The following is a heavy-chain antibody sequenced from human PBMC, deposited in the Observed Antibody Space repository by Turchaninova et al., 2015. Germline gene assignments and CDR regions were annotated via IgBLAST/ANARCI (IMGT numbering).Heavy chain of an antibody. J-gene: IGHJ4*02. V-gene: IGHV1-2*02. CDR2: MSPKSHGT. CDR3: ARDSWDDF. CDR1: GYTFSDYY. D-gene: IGHD1-26*01. Sequence: QVQLVQSGAEVKKPGASVKVSCKASGYTFSDYYIHWVRQAPGQGLEWMGWMSPKSHGTTYEQKFQGRVTMTRDTSISTAYMELRSLRSDDTAVYYCARDSWDDFWGQGTLVTVSS.